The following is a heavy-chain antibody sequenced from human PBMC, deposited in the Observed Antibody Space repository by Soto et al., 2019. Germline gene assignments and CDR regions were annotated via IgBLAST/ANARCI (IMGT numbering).Heavy chain of an antibody. CDR3: ARALGDYVGAFDI. V-gene: IGHV1-46*03. Sequence: ASVKVSCKASGYTFTSYYMHWVRQAPGQGLEWMGIINPSGGSTSYAQKFQGRVTMTRDTSTSTVYMELSSLRSEDTAVYYCARALGDYVGAFDIWGQGTMVTVS. CDR1: GYTFTSYY. J-gene: IGHJ3*02. CDR2: INPSGGST. D-gene: IGHD4-17*01.